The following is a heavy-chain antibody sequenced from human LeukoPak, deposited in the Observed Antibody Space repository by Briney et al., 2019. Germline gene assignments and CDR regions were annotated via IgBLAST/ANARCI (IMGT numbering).Heavy chain of an antibody. CDR3: VRGIPYPSASGNHKTNWFDP. D-gene: IGHD1-26*01. J-gene: IGHJ5*02. CDR2: ISYDGSKI. V-gene: IGHV3-30-3*01. CDR1: GFTFSSYP. Sequence: PGGSLRLSCAASGFTFSSYPLHWVRQAPGRGLEWVTLISYDGSKIYYADSVKGRFTVSRDNAKNSLYLQVNSLRAEDMTVYYCVRGIPYPSASGNHKTNWFDPWGQGTLVTVSS.